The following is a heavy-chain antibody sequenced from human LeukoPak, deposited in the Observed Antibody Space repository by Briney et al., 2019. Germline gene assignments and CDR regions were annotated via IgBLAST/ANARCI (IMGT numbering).Heavy chain of an antibody. CDR3: ARGAMIVVVITQLPDY. Sequence: ASVKVSCTASGYTFTIYYMHWVRRAPGQGLEWMGIINPSGGSTSYAQKFQGRVTMTRDTSTSTVYMELSSLRSEDTAVYYCARGAMIVVVITQLPDYWGQGTLVTVSS. D-gene: IGHD3-22*01. J-gene: IGHJ4*02. V-gene: IGHV1-46*01. CDR2: INPSGGST. CDR1: GYTFTIYY.